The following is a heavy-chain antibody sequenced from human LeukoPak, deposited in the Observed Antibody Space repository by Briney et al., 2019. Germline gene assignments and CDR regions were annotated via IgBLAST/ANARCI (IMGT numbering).Heavy chain of an antibody. CDR1: GYSISSGYY. CDR3: ARGWFCSGGSCFPDY. V-gene: IGHV4-38-2*02. CDR2: INHSGTT. J-gene: IGHJ4*02. D-gene: IGHD2-15*01. Sequence: SETLSLTCTVSGYSISSGYYWGWIRQPPVKGLEWIGEINHSGTTNYNPSLKSRVTISVDTSKNQFSLNLSSVTAADTAVYYCARGWFCSGGSCFPDYWGQGTLVTVSS.